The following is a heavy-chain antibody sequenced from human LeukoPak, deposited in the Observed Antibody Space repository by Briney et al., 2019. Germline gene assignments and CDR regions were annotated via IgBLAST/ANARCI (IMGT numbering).Heavy chain of an antibody. V-gene: IGHV3-11*04. CDR3: ARESSDYSYYYYYMDV. D-gene: IGHD4-11*01. Sequence: GGSLRLSCAAFGFTFSDYYMSWIRQAPGKGLEWVSYISSSGSTIYYADSVKGRFTISRDNAKNSLYLQMNSLRAEDTAVYYCARESSDYSYYYYYMDVWGKGTTVTVSS. J-gene: IGHJ6*03. CDR2: ISSSGSTI. CDR1: GFTFSDYY.